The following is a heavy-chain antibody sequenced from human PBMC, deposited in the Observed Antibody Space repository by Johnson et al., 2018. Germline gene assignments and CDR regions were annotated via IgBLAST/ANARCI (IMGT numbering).Heavy chain of an antibody. V-gene: IGHV1-69*01. CDR3: ARGPNDAWAGDAFDI. CDR2: IITIFGTA. J-gene: IGHJ3*02. D-gene: IGHD1-1*01. CDR1: GGTFSSYA. Sequence: VQLVESGAEVKKPGSSVKVSCKASGGTFSSYAISWVRQAPGQGLEWMGGIITIFGTANYAQKFQGRVTIPADESTSTAYMELSSLRSADTAVYYCARGPNDAWAGDAFDIWGQGTMVTVSS.